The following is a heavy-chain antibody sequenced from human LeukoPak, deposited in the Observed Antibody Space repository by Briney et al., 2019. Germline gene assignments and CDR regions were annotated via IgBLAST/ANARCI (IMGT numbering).Heavy chain of an antibody. J-gene: IGHJ3*02. CDR1: GFAFSNFG. D-gene: IGHD2-15*01. V-gene: IGHV3-21*01. CDR3: ARAWWSDAFDI. Sequence: PGGSLRLTCEASGFAFSNFGVTWVRQAPGKGLEWVSSISSSSSYIYYADSVKGRFTISRDNAKNSLYLQMNSLRAEDTAVYYCARAWWSDAFDIWGQGTMVTVSS. CDR2: ISSSSSYI.